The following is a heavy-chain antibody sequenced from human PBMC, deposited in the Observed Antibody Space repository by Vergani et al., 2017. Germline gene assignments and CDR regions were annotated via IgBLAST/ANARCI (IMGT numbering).Heavy chain of an antibody. CDR1: GFTFSSYG. J-gene: IGHJ3*02. D-gene: IGHD7-27*01. V-gene: IGHV3-33*01. Sequence: QVQLVESGGGVVQPGRSLRLSCAASGFTFSSYGMHWVRQAPGKGLEWVAVIWYDGSNKYYADSVKGRFTISRDNSKNTLYLQMNSLRAEDTAVYYCARDSGVFKGPNAFDIWGQGTMVTVSS. CDR2: IWYDGSNK. CDR3: ARDSGVFKGPNAFDI.